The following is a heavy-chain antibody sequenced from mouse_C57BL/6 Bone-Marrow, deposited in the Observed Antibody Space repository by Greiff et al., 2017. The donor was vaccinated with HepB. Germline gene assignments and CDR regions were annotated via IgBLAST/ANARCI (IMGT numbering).Heavy chain of an antibody. CDR3: ARSLYNPTGYYYAMDY. CDR2: IYPGDGDT. V-gene: IGHV1-82*01. Sequence: VQLVESGPELVKPGASVKISCKASGYAFSSSWMNWVKQRPGKGLEWIGRIYPGDGDTNYNGKFKGKATLTADKSSSTAYMQLSSLTSEDSAVYFCARSLYNPTGYYYAMDYWGQGTSVTVSS. CDR1: GYAFSSSW. J-gene: IGHJ4*01. D-gene: IGHD1-1*01.